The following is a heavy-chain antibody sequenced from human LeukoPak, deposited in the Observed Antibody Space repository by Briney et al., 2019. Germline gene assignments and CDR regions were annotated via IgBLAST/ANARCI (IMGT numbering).Heavy chain of an antibody. V-gene: IGHV3-48*03. D-gene: IGHD6-13*01. CDR3: ARQSRQQLASDY. Sequence: GGSLRLSCAASGFTFSSYEMNWVRRAPGKGLEWVSYISSSGTTIYYADSVKGRFTISKDNAKNSLYLQMNSLRAEDTAVYYCARQSRQQLASDYWGQGTLVTVSS. CDR1: GFTFSSYE. CDR2: ISSSGTTI. J-gene: IGHJ4*02.